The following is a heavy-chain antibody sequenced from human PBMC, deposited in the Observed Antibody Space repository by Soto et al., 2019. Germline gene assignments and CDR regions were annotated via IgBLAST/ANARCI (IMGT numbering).Heavy chain of an antibody. CDR2: ISGSGGST. J-gene: IGHJ6*02. CDR3: AKVETAVVTFGMDV. D-gene: IGHD5-18*01. Sequence: PGGSLRLSCAASGFTFSSYAMSWVRQAPGKGLEWVSAISGSGGSTYYADSVKGRFTISRDNSKNTLYLQMNSLRAEDTAVYYCAKVETAVVTFGMDVWGQGTTVTVSS. CDR1: GFTFSSYA. V-gene: IGHV3-23*01.